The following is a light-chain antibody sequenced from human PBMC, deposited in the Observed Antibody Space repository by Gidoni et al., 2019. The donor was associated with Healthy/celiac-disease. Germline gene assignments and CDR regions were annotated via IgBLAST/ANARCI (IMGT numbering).Light chain of an antibody. V-gene: IGLV2-14*03. Sequence: SALIQPASVSGSPGQSITSSCTGTSSDVGGYNYVSGYQQPPGKAPNIMIYDGSNRPSGVSNRVSGSKSGNTAALTISGLQAEEEADYSCSSYTRSRTVLGGGTKLNVL. CDR3: SSYTRSRTV. CDR2: DGS. CDR1: SSDVGGYNY. J-gene: IGLJ2*01.